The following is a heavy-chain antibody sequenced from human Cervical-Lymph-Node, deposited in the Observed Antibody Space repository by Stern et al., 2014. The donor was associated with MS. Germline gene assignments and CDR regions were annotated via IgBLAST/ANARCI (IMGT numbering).Heavy chain of an antibody. CDR2: IISMLGTT. V-gene: IGHV1-69*06. CDR3: ARGETDYFYGMDV. CDR1: GGTSRTYG. Sequence: VQLVESGAEVKKPGSSVKVSCTASGGTSRTYGISWVRQAPGQGLEWMGGIISMLGTTTYAQKFQGRVTITADKSTSTAYMEVTSLRSEDTAVYYCARGETDYFYGMDVWGQGTTVTVSS. D-gene: IGHD3-16*01. J-gene: IGHJ6*02.